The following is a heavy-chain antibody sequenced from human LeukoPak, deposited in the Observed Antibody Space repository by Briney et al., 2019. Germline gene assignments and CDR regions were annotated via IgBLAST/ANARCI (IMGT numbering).Heavy chain of an antibody. Sequence: GGSLRLSCAASGFTFSSYSMNWVRQAPGKGLEWVSSISGSGGSTYYADSMKGRFTISRDNSKNTLYLQMNSLRAEDTAVYYCAKDARIVMKVVVRGARPYYFDYWGQGTLVTVSS. V-gene: IGHV3-23*01. CDR2: ISGSGGST. J-gene: IGHJ4*02. D-gene: IGHD3-22*01. CDR1: GFTFSSYS. CDR3: AKDARIVMKVVVRGARPYYFDY.